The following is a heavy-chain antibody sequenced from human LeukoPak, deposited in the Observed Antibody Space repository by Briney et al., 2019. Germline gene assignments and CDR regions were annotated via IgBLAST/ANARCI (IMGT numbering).Heavy chain of an antibody. CDR1: GYTFTGYY. Sequence: EASVKVSCKASGYTFTGYYMHWVRQAPGQGLEWMGWINPNSGGTNYAQKFQGWVTMTRDTSISTAYMELSRLRSDDTAVYYCARETTSSSSWYGDWFDPWGQGTLVTVSS. J-gene: IGHJ5*02. V-gene: IGHV1-2*04. CDR3: ARETTSSSSWYGDWFDP. CDR2: INPNSGGT. D-gene: IGHD6-13*01.